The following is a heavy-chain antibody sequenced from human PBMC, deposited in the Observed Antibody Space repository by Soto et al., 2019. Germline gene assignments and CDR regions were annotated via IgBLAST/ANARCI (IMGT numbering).Heavy chain of an antibody. D-gene: IGHD3-10*01. CDR3: ARLSVVRGVIIRYNWFDP. V-gene: IGHV5-51*01. J-gene: IGHJ5*02. Sequence: GESLKISCKGSGYSFTSYWIGWVRQMPGKGLEWMGIIYPGDSDTRYSPSFQGQVTISADKSISTAYLQWSSLKASDTAMYYCARLSVVRGVIIRYNWFDPWGQGTLVTVSS. CDR1: GYSFTSYW. CDR2: IYPGDSDT.